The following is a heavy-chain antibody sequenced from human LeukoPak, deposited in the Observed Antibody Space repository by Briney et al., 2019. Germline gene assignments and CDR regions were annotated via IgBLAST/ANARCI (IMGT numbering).Heavy chain of an antibody. Sequence: SETLSLTCSVSGDSLSTSSYYWGWLRQPPGRGLEGLGTIYYSGSTNYNPSLKSRVTISVDTSKNQFSLKLSSVTAADTAVYYCARGKTRTTIAPLRSRLEYYFEYWGQGTLVTVSS. CDR1: GDSLSTSSYY. CDR2: IYYSGST. D-gene: IGHD6-6*01. J-gene: IGHJ4*02. CDR3: ARGKTRTTIAPLRSRLEYYFEY. V-gene: IGHV4-39*07.